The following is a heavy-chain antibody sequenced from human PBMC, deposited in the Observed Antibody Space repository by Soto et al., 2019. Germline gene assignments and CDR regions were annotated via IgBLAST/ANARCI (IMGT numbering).Heavy chain of an antibody. D-gene: IGHD3-3*01. CDR2: ISGSGGST. J-gene: IGHJ5*02. V-gene: IGHV3-23*01. Sequence: EVQLLESGGGLVQPGGSLRLSCAASGFTFSSYAMSWVHQAPGKGLEWVSAISGSGGSTYYADSVKGRFTISRDNSKNKLYLQMNSLRAEDTAVYYCAKDMDDYAFCSGYSVNGFDPWGQGTLVTVSS. CDR1: GFTFSSYA. CDR3: AKDMDDYAFCSGYSVNGFDP.